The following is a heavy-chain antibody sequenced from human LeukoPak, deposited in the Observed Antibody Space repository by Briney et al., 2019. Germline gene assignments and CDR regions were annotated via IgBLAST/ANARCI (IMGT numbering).Heavy chain of an antibody. D-gene: IGHD3-9*01. V-gene: IGHV1-8*02. CDR2: MNPNSGNT. Sequence: ASVKVSCKASGYTFTSYDINWVRQATGQGLEWMGWMNPNSGNTGYAQKFQGRVTMTRNTSISTAYMELSSLRSEDTAVYYCARGGSAIYDILTGYYNWYFDLWGRGTLVTVSS. CDR1: GYTFTSYD. J-gene: IGHJ2*01. CDR3: ARGGSAIYDILTGYYNWYFDL.